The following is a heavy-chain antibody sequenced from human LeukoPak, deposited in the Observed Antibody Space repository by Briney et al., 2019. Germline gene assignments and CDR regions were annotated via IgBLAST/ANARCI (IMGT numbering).Heavy chain of an antibody. V-gene: IGHV4-4*07. J-gene: IGHJ4*02. CDR1: GGSISSYY. CDR3: ARDRSYFDSSGYYYEGDVDN. Sequence: PSETLSLTCTVSGGSISSYYWSWIRQPAGKGLEWIGRIYTSGSTNYNPSLKSRVTMSVDTSKNQFSLKLSSVTAADTGVYYCARDRSYFDSSGYYYEGDVDNWGQGILVTVSS. CDR2: IYTSGST. D-gene: IGHD3-22*01.